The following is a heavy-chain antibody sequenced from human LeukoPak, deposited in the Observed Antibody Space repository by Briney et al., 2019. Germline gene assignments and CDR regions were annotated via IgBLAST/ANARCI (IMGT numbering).Heavy chain of an antibody. CDR3: TTTRPYGTTWAGAFED. CDR2: VTSRSAT. D-gene: IGHD6-19*01. Sequence: PGGSPRLSCVASGFIFSSHGMSWVRQAPGKGLEWVSTVTSRSATHYTDSVKGRFITSRDSSKNTLFLQMNSLRAEDTALYYCTTTRPYGTTWAGAFEDWGQGTPVTVSS. V-gene: IGHV3-23*01. CDR1: GFIFSSHG. J-gene: IGHJ4*02.